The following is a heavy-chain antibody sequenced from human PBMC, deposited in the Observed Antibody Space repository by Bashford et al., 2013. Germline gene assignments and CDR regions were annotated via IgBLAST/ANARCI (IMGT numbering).Heavy chain of an antibody. Sequence: SETLSLTCSVSGGSITDYYWSWVRQPPGRGLEWIGFIYFSGNTNYNPPLKSRVTISIDTSKSQIFLKLNSVTAADTAVYYCARDLDWGSLDMWGQGTMVTVSS. J-gene: IGHJ3*02. CDR2: IYFSGNT. CDR1: GGSITDYY. D-gene: IGHD3/OR15-3a*01. V-gene: IGHV4-59*01. CDR3: ARDLDWGSLDM.